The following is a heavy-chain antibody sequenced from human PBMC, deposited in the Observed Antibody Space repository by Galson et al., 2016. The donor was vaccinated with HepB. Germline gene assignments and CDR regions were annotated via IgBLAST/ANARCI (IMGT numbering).Heavy chain of an antibody. CDR2: ISYDGSNK. Sequence: SLRLSCAASGFTFRNYGMTWVRQAPGKGLEWVAFISYDGSNKKYADSVKGRFTISRDNSKKTLYPQMNSLRAEDTAVYYWAKDGRIYCSSASCHDHFHYWGQGTLVTVSS. CDR3: AKDGRIYCSSASCHDHFHY. J-gene: IGHJ4*02. CDR1: GFTFRNYG. V-gene: IGHV3-30*18. D-gene: IGHD2-2*01.